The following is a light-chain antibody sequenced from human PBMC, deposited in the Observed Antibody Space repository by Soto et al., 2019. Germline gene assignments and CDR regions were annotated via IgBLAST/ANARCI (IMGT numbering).Light chain of an antibody. J-gene: IGKJ4*01. V-gene: IGKV1-39*01. CDR2: AAS. CDR1: QSISSY. Sequence: DIQMTQSPSSLSASVGDRVTITCRASQSISSYLHWYQHKPGKAPKLLIYAASSLQSGVPSRFSGSGSGTDFTVTITSLQPEDFATYYCQQSYTLPLTFGGGTKVEIK. CDR3: QQSYTLPLT.